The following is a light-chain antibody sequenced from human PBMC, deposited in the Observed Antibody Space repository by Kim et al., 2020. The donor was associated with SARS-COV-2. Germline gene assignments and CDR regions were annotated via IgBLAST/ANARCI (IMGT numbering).Light chain of an antibody. CDR3: QAWDSSTVV. CDR2: QDS. Sequence: GSPGQTASITCSGGKLGDKYACWYQQKPGQSPVLVIYQDSKRPSGIPERFSGSNSGNTATLTISGTQAMDEADYYCQAWDSSTVVFGGGTQLTVL. V-gene: IGLV3-1*01. J-gene: IGLJ2*01. CDR1: KLGDKY.